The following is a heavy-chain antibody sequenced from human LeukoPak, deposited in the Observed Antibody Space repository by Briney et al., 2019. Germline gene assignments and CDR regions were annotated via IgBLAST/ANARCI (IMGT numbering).Heavy chain of an antibody. CDR2: INHSGST. CDR1: GGSFSGYY. V-gene: IGHV4-34*01. D-gene: IGHD6-19*01. CDR3: ASTSPDLYSSGWYPDY. J-gene: IGHJ4*02. Sequence: SETLSLTCAVYGGSFSGYYWSWIRQPPGKGLEWIGEINHSGSTSYNPSLKSRVTISVDTSKNQFSLKLSSVTAADTAVYYCASTSPDLYSSGWYPDYWGQGTLVTVSS.